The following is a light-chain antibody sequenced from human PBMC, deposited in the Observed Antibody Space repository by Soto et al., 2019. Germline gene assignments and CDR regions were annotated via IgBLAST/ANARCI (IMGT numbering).Light chain of an antibody. CDR1: QSIGSW. CDR3: QHDHDFQYT. CDR2: KAT. J-gene: IGKJ2*01. V-gene: IGKV1-5*03. Sequence: DIQMTQSPSTLSASVGDGVTITCRASQSIGSWLAWYQQKPGKAPKLLIYKATNLQSGVPSRFSGSGSGTDFSLTISSLQPVDSATYFCQHDHDFQYTFGPGTKLEI.